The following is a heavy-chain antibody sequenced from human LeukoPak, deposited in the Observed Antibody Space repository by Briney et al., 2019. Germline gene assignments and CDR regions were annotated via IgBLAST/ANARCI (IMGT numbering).Heavy chain of an antibody. CDR3: AKDSSGYSYAHYYGMDV. Sequence: PGGSLRLSCTASGFTFSNAWMSWVRQAPGEGLEWVAIISYDGSNKYYADSVKGRFTISRDNSKNTLYLQMNSLRAEDTAVYYCAKDSSGYSYAHYYGMDVWGQGTTVTVSS. V-gene: IGHV3-30*18. J-gene: IGHJ6*02. D-gene: IGHD5-18*01. CDR1: GFTFSNAW. CDR2: ISYDGSNK.